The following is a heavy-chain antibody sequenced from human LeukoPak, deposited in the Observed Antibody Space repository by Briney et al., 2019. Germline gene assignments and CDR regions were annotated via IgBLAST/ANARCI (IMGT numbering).Heavy chain of an antibody. Sequence: GGSLTHSCAASGFTLSSYARIYVGQAPGKGLEWVSAISGSGGSTYYADSVKGRFTISRDNSKNTLYLQMNSLRAEDTAVYYCARGRRAAGTFDYWGKGTLVTVSS. V-gene: IGHV3-23*01. CDR2: ISGSGGST. D-gene: IGHD6-13*01. CDR3: ARGRRAAGTFDY. J-gene: IGHJ4*02. CDR1: GFTLSSYA.